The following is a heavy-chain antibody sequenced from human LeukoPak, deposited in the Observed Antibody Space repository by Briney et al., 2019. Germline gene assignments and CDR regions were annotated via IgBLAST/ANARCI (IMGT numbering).Heavy chain of an antibody. Sequence: ASVKVSCKASGYTFTGYYMHWVRQAPGQGLEWMGWINPNSGGTNYAQKFQGRVTMTRDTSISTAYMELSRLRSDDTAVYYCARDYNNIVVVPAAEGDYWGQGTLVTVSS. CDR3: ARDYNNIVVVPAAEGDY. J-gene: IGHJ4*02. CDR2: INPNSGGT. D-gene: IGHD2-2*01. CDR1: GYTFTGYY. V-gene: IGHV1-2*02.